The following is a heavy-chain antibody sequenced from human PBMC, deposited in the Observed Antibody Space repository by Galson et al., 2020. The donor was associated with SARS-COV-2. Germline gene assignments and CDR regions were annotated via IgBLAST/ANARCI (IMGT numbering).Heavy chain of an antibody. J-gene: IGHJ3*01. CDR2: IKPDGSQQ. Sequence: GGSLRLSCVGSGFTISRFWMNWVRQAPGKGLEWVANIKPDGSQQQYMDSVKGRFVISRDNAQNSVYLQMNGLRAEDTAVYYCAKYDVGRLWGRGTMVTVAS. D-gene: IGHD3-3*01. V-gene: IGHV3-7*01. CDR3: AKYDVGRL. CDR1: GFTISRFW.